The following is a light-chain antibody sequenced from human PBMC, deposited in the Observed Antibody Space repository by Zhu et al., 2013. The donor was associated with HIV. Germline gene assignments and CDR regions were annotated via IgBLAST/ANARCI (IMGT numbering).Light chain of an antibody. CDR2: GAS. V-gene: IGKV3-20*01. J-gene: IGKJ2*01. Sequence: EIVLTQSPGTLSLSPGERATLSCTASQSVSSSYLTWYQQRPGQAPRLLIFGASSRASGIPDRFSGSGSGTDFTLTISRLEPEDFAVXXXXIIVAYHFG. CDR3: XIIVAYH. CDR1: QSVSSSY.